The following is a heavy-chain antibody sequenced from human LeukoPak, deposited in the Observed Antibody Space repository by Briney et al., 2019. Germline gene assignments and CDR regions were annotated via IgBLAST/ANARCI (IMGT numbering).Heavy chain of an antibody. CDR2: IHPVVSET. V-gene: IGHV5-51*01. J-gene: IGHJ4*02. D-gene: IGHD2-15*01. CDR3: SRHNAYSTWNTFDY. CDR1: GYGFPVYW. Sequence: GESLKISCKASGYGFPVYWIAWVRQMPGNGLEWMGIIHPVVSETKYSPPFQGQVTIPADKTVDNVHLQWDSLRSADSAMDYCSRHNAYSTWNTFDYGGQGSLVTVSS.